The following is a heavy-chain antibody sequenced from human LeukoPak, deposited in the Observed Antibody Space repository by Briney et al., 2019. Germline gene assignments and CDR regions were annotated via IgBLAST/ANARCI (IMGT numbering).Heavy chain of an antibody. J-gene: IGHJ4*02. Sequence: PSETLSLTCTVSGGSISSNSYYWGWIRQPPGKGLEWIGSISHSGSTYYNPSLKSRVTISVDTSKNQFSLKLSSVTAADTAVYYCARVSAAAAGTDFDYWGQGTLVTVSS. D-gene: IGHD6-13*01. V-gene: IGHV4-39*07. CDR2: ISHSGST. CDR1: GGSISSNSYY. CDR3: ARVSAAAAGTDFDY.